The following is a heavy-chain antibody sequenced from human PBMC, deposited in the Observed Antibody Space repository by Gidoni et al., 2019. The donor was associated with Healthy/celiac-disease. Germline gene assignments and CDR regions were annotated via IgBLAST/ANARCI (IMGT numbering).Heavy chain of an antibody. CDR3: TTVYWSDLPAASSEYYYYYGMDV. J-gene: IGHJ6*02. D-gene: IGHD2-2*01. V-gene: IGHV3-15*07. Sequence: EVQLVESGGGLVKPGGSLRLSCAASGFTFSNAWMNWVRQAPGKGLEWVGRIKSKTDGGTTDYAAPVKGRFTISRDDSKNTLYLQMNSLKTEDTAVYYCTTVYWSDLPAASSEYYYYYGMDVWGQGTTVTVSS. CDR2: IKSKTDGGTT. CDR1: GFTFSNAW.